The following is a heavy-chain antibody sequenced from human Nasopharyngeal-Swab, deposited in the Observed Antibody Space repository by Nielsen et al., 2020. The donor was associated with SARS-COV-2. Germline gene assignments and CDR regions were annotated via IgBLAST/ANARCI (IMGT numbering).Heavy chain of an antibody. Sequence: GESLKVSCKASGYTFLSHWVGWVRQLPGKGLEWMGIIYPGDSDTRYSPSFQGQVTISADKSINTAYLQWSSLTASDTAVYYCARTAIEGGYYRGDAFDIWGQGTMVTVSS. J-gene: IGHJ3*02. CDR1: GYTFLSHW. V-gene: IGHV5-51*01. CDR3: ARTAIEGGYYRGDAFDI. CDR2: IYPGDSDT. D-gene: IGHD3-22*01.